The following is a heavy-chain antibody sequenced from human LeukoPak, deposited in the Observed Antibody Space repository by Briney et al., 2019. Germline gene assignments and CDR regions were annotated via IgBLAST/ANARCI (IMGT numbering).Heavy chain of an antibody. D-gene: IGHD1-1*01. V-gene: IGHV4-59*01. J-gene: IGHJ3*02. CDR1: GGSISSYY. CDR3: ARDSYNVKVRAFDI. Sequence: SETLSLTCTVSGGSISSYYWSWIRQPPGKGLEWVGYIYYSGSTNYNPSLKRRVTISVEKYKNQFSLKLSSVTAADTAVYYCARDSYNVKVRAFDIWGQGTMVTVSS. CDR2: IYYSGST.